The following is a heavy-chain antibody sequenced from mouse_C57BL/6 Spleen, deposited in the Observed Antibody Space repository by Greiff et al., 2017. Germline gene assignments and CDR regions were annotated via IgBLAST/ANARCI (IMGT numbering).Heavy chain of an antibody. V-gene: IGHV7-3*01. Sequence: EVMRVGSGGGLVQPGGSLSLSCAASGFTFTDYYMSWVRQPPGKALEWLGFIRNKANGYPTEYSASVKGRFTISRDNSQSILYLQMNALRAEDSATYYCARSPYGNGAMDYWGQGTSVTVSS. D-gene: IGHD2-1*01. CDR2: IRNKANGYPT. J-gene: IGHJ4*01. CDR3: ARSPYGNGAMDY. CDR1: GFTFTDYY.